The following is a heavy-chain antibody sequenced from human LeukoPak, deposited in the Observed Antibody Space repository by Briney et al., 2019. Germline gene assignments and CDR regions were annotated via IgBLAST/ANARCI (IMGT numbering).Heavy chain of an antibody. CDR1: EFTFSNYW. Sequence: PGGSLRLSCAASEFTFSNYWMHWVRQAPGKGLVWVSRINSDESTTTYADSAKGRFTISRDNAKNTLYLQMNSLRAEDTAVYYCARDPGTAMGRALDYWGQGTLVTVSS. D-gene: IGHD5-18*01. J-gene: IGHJ4*02. CDR2: INSDESTT. CDR3: ARDPGTAMGRALDY. V-gene: IGHV3-74*01.